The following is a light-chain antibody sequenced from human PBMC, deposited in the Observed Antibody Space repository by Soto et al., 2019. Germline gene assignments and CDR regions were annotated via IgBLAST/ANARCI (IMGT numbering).Light chain of an antibody. V-gene: IGLV1-40*01. CDR2: GNT. J-gene: IGLJ2*01. CDR3: GTWDSSLSVVV. CDR1: NSNLGAGYD. Sequence: QSLLTQPPSVSGAPGQRVTLSCTGTNSNLGAGYDVHWYQQLPGTAPKLFIYGNTHRPSGVPDRFSGSKSGTSASLVITGLQAEDEADYYCGTWDSSLSVVVFGGGTKLTVL.